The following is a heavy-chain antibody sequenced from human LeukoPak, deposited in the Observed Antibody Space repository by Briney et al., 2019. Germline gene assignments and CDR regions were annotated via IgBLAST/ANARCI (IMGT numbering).Heavy chain of an antibody. J-gene: IGHJ6*03. D-gene: IGHD4-17*01. CDR3: ARDPAAYGDYDGNKYYYYYYMDV. CDR2: IKQDGSEK. Sequence: GGSLRLSCTASGFTFSNYCMTWVRQAPGKGLEWVANIKQDGSEKYYVDSVKGRFTISRDNAKNSLYLQMNSLRGEDTAVYYCARDPAAYGDYDGNKYYYYYYMDVWGKGTTVTVSS. CDR1: GFTFSNYC. V-gene: IGHV3-7*01.